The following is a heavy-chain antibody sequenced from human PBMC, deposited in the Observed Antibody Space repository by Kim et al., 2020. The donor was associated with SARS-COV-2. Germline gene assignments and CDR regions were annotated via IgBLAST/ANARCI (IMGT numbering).Heavy chain of an antibody. V-gene: IGHV1-69*13. D-gene: IGHD6-6*01. CDR2: IIPIFGTA. CDR1: GGTFSSYA. Sequence: SVKVSCKASGGTFSSYAISWVRQAPGQGLEWMGGIIPIFGTANYAQKFQGRVTITADESTSTAYMELSSLRSEDTAVYYCAREGYSSSSVGSFDYWGQGTLVTVSS. CDR3: AREGYSSSSVGSFDY. J-gene: IGHJ4*02.